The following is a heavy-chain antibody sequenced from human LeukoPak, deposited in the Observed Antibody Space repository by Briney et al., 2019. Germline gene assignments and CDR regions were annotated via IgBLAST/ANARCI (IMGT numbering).Heavy chain of an antibody. CDR1: GFTFNDFA. CDR2: ISDSGGST. D-gene: IGHD3-3*01. V-gene: IGHV3-23*01. CDR3: ARDVRFLEGLDY. Sequence: GGSLRLSCAASGFTFNDFAMSWVRRAPGKGLEWVSAISDSGGSTYYADSVKGRFTIFRDNSKNTLYLQMNSLRAEDTAVYYCARDVRFLEGLDYWGQGTLVTVSS. J-gene: IGHJ4*02.